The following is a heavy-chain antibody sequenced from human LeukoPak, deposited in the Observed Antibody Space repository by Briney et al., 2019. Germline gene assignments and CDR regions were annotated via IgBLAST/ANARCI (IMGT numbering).Heavy chain of an antibody. CDR1: GYSFTSYW. V-gene: IGHV5-51*01. CDR2: IYPGDSDT. D-gene: IGHD6-6*01. J-gene: IGHJ5*02. Sequence: GESLKISCKGSGYSFTSYWIGWVRQMPGKGLEWMGIIYPGDSDTRYSPSFQGQVTISADKSISTAYLQWSSLKASDTAMYYCARAQSSSGRAKWFDPWGQGTLVTVSS. CDR3: ARAQSSSGRAKWFDP.